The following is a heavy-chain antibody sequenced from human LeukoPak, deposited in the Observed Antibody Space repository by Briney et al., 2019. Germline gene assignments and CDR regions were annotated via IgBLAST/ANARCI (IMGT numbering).Heavy chain of an antibody. D-gene: IGHD2-15*01. CDR1: GXVFSDFG. CDR3: VKDHCSGGSCHSFDF. J-gene: IGHJ4*02. V-gene: IGHV3-30*18. CDR2: ISYDGSNK. Sequence: PGKSLRLSCAASGXVFSDFGMLWVRQAPVKGLEWVAFISYDGSNKNYADSVKGRSTISRDNSEKTVYLQMSSLRVEDTAVYYCVKDHCSGGSCHSFDFWGQGTLVTVSS.